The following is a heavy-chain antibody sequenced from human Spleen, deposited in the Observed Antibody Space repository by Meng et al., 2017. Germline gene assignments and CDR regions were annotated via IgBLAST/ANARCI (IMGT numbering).Heavy chain of an antibody. J-gene: IGHJ4*02. CDR1: GFPFDEYA. V-gene: IGHV3-9*01. D-gene: IGHD3-10*01. CDR2: ISWNSGSI. CDR3: ARDTRGIYY. Sequence: GGSLRLSCAASGFPFDEYAMHWVRQAPGKGLEWVSGISWNSGSIGYADSVKGRFTISRDSYKDTLYLQMNSLRAEDTAVYYCARDTRGIYYWGQGTLVTVSS.